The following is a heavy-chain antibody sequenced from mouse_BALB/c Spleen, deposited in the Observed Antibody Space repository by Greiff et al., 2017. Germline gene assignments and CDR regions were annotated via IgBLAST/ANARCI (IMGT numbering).Heavy chain of an antibody. CDR2: ISSGSSTI. J-gene: IGHJ1*01. Sequence: EVKLMESGGGLVQPGGSRKLSCAASGFTFSSFGMHWVRQAPEKGLEWVAYISSGSSTIYYADTVKGRFTISRDNPKNTLFLQMTSLRSEDTAMYYCARHGYDWYFDVWGAGTTVTVSS. CDR1: GFTFSSFG. D-gene: IGHD2-2*01. V-gene: IGHV5-17*02. CDR3: ARHGYDWYFDV.